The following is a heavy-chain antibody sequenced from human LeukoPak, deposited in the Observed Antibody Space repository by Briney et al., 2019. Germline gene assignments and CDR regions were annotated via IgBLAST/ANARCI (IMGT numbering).Heavy chain of an antibody. CDR2: ISAYNGNT. V-gene: IGHV1-18*01. J-gene: IGHJ5*02. D-gene: IGHD2-2*01. CDR1: GYTFTSYG. Sequence: ASVKVSCKASGYTFTSYGISWVRQAPGQGLEWMGWISAYNGNTNYAQKLQGRVTMTTDTSTSTAYMGLRSLRSDDTAVYYCARDRIVVPAAAGGWSDAWGQGTLVTVSS. CDR3: ARDRIVVPAAAGGWSDA.